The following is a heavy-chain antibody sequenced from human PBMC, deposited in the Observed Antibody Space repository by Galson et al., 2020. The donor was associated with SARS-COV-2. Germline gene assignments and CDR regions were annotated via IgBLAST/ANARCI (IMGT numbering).Heavy chain of an antibody. D-gene: IGHD3-22*01. CDR1: RGSINNNNLY. CDR3: ARDSSGNYCSAFDI. Sequence: SETLTLTCTVTRGSINNNNLYWGWLRQPPGKGLEWPASIFYRGRTYYNPSLKSRVSLFVDKSQNQFSLRLNAVTAVDTAVYYCARDSSGNYCSAFDICGQGTVVSGS. CDR2: IFYRGRT. V-gene: IGHV4-39*01. J-gene: IGHJ3*02.